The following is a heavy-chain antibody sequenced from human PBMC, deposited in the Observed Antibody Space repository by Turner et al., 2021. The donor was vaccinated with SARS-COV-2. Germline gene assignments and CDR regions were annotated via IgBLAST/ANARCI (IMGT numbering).Heavy chain of an antibody. D-gene: IGHD3-10*01. CDR2: IYYSGST. CDR3: ASQEALVPSYYYYYYGMDV. V-gene: IGHV4-39*01. J-gene: IGHJ6*02. CDR1: RGYISSGRYY. Sequence: QLQLQESGPGLVKHSETLSLTCTVSRGYISSGRYYWGWIRQPLGKGLLWIGSIYYSGSTYYNPSLKSRVTISVDTSKNQFSLKLSSVTAADTAVYYCASQEALVPSYYYYYYGMDVWGQGTTVTVSS.